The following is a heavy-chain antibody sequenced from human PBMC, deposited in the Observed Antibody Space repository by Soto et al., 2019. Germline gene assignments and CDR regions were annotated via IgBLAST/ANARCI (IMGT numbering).Heavy chain of an antibody. Sequence: QVQLQQWGAGLLKPSETLSLTCAVYGGSFSGYYWTWIRQPPGTGLEWIGEINHSGSTNYNPSLTRRVTTSVDTSKNQFSLKLTSVTAADTAVYYCARDKLPGLFDYWGQGTLVTVSS. CDR2: INHSGST. V-gene: IGHV4-34*01. CDR1: GGSFSGYY. CDR3: ARDKLPGLFDY. J-gene: IGHJ4*02.